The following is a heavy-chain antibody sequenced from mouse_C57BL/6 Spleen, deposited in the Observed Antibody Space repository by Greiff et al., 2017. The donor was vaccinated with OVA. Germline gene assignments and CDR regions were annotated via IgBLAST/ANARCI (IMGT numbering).Heavy chain of an antibody. J-gene: IGHJ4*01. CDR1: GFTFSDYG. CDR3: ARDYYGSSFYAMDY. V-gene: IGHV5-17*01. D-gene: IGHD1-1*01. CDR2: LSSGSSTI. Sequence: DVMLVESGGGLVKPGGSLKLSCAASGFTFSDYGMHWVRQAPEKGLEWVAYLSSGSSTIYYADTVKGRFTISSDNAKNTLFLQMTSLRSEDTAMYYCARDYYGSSFYAMDYWGQGTSVTVSS.